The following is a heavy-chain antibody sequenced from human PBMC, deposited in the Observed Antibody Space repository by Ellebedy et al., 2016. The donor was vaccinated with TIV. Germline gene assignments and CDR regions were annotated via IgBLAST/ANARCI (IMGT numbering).Heavy chain of an antibody. CDR3: ARGLHAYYDSGYYFDY. J-gene: IGHJ4*02. D-gene: IGHD3-22*01. CDR1: GGTFSSYA. Sequence: AASVKVSCKASGGTFSSYAISWVRQAPGQGLEWMGGIIPIFGTANYAQKFQGRVTITADESTSTAYMELSSLRSEDTAVYYCARGLHAYYDSGYYFDYWGQGTLVTVSS. V-gene: IGHV1-69*13. CDR2: IIPIFGTA.